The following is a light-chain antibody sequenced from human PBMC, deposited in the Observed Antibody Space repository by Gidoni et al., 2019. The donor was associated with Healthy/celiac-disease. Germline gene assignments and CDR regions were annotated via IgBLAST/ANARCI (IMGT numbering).Light chain of an antibody. CDR1: QSISSY. V-gene: IGKV1-39*01. CDR3: QQSYSTLT. J-gene: IGKJ4*01. Sequence: DIQMTQSPSSLSASVGDRVTITCPASQSISSYLNWYQQKPGQAPKLLSYAASSLQSGVPSRFSGSGSGTEFTLTISSLQPEDFATYYCQQSYSTLTFGGGTKVEIK. CDR2: AAS.